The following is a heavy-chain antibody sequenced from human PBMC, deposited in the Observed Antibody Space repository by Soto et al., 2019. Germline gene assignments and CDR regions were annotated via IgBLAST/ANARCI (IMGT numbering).Heavy chain of an antibody. J-gene: IGHJ6*03. CDR3: ARGRRIQLWLNHYYYYMDV. CDR1: GGSISSYY. Sequence: SETLSLTCTVSGGSISSYYWSWIRQPPGKGLEWIGYIYYSGSTNYNPSLKSRVTISVDTSKNQFSLKLSSVTAADTAVYYCARGRRIQLWLNHYYYYMDVWGKGTTVTVSS. V-gene: IGHV4-59*01. CDR2: IYYSGST. D-gene: IGHD5-18*01.